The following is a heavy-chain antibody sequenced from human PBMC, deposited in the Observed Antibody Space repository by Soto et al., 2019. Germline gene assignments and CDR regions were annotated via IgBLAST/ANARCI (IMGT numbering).Heavy chain of an antibody. J-gene: IGHJ5*02. CDR2: TYYRSKWYN. V-gene: IGHV6-1*01. CDR3: ARDWYSSSWYFKSAPWFDP. CDR1: GDSVSSNSAA. Sequence: PSQTLSLTCVISGDSVSSNSAAWNWIRQSPSRGLEWLGRTYYRSKWYNDYAVSVKSRIAINPDTSKNQFSLQLNSVTPEDTAVYYCARDWYSSSWYFKSAPWFDPWGQGTLVTVS. D-gene: IGHD6-13*01.